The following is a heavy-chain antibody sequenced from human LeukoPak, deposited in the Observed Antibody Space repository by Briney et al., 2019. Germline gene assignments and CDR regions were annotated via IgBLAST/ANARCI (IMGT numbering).Heavy chain of an antibody. J-gene: IGHJ4*02. CDR2: INSDGFST. V-gene: IGHV3-74*01. CDR3: ARGTSGGYFDY. CDR1: GFTFSSFW. D-gene: IGHD1-26*01. Sequence: PGGSLRLSCAASGFTFSSFWIHWVRQVPGXGLVWVSRINSDGFSTSYADSVKGRFTISRDKAKNTLYLQMNSLRAEDTAVYYCARGTSGGYFDYWGQGTLVTVSS.